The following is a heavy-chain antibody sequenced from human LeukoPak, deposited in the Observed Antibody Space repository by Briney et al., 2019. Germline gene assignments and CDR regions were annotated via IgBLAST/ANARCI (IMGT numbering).Heavy chain of an antibody. Sequence: NTGGSLRLSCAASGFSFSSYGMMWARQAPGKGLEWVSSITSTSDSTYYADSVKGRFNISRDNAKNSLYLHLNALRAEDTAVYYCATGVENWGQGTLVTVSS. V-gene: IGHV3-21*01. J-gene: IGHJ4*02. CDR2: ITSTSDST. CDR3: ATGVEN. D-gene: IGHD5-24*01. CDR1: GFSFSSYG.